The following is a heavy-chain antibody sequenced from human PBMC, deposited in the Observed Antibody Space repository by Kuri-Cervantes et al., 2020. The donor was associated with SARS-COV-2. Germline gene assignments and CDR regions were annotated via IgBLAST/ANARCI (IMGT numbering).Heavy chain of an antibody. CDR2: ISGSGGST. V-gene: IGHV3-23*01. J-gene: IGHJ4*02. CDR1: GFTFSSYA. CDR3: AKGKLLWFGELLHTIDY. D-gene: IGHD3-10*01. Sequence: GESLKISCAASGFTFSSYAMSWVRQAPGKGLEWVSAISGSGGSTYYADSVKGRFTISRDNSKNTLYLQMNSLRAEDTAVYYCAKGKLLWFGELLHTIDYWGQGTLVTVSS.